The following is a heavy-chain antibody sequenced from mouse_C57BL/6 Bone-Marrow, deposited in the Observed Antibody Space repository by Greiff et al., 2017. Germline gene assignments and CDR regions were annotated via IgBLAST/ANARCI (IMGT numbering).Heavy chain of an antibody. J-gene: IGHJ1*03. V-gene: IGHV1-55*01. D-gene: IGHD1-1*01. CDR3: ARGDYYGRIWDCDV. CDR1: GYTFTSYW. CDR2: IYPGSGST. Sequence: QVQLQQPGAELVKPGASVKMSCKASGYTFTSYWITWVKQRPGQGLEWIGDIYPGSGSTNYNEKFKRKATLTVDTSSSTAYMQLSRLTSEDSAGYYCARGDYYGRIWDCDVWGTGTTGTGSP.